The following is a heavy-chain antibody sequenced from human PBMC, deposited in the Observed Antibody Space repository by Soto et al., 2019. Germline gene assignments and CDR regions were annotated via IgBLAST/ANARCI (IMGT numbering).Heavy chain of an antibody. J-gene: IGHJ6*02. V-gene: IGHV4-61*01. Sequence: SETLSLTCTVSGGSVSSGSYYWSWIRQPPGKGLEWIGYIYYSGSTNYNPSLKSRVTISVDTSKNQFSLKLSSVTAADTAVYYCARLYIVGPAMLYGMDAWGQGTTVTVSS. CDR3: ARLYIVGPAMLYGMDA. D-gene: IGHD1-26*01. CDR1: GGSVSSGSYY. CDR2: IYYSGST.